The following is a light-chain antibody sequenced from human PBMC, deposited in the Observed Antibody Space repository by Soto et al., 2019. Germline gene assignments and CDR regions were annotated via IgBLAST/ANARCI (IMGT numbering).Light chain of an antibody. CDR2: DVS. CDR1: QSISNW. V-gene: IGKV1-5*01. Sequence: DIQMTQSPSTVSASVGDRVTITCRASQSISNWLAWYQQRPGKVPKLLIYDVSNLESGVPSRFSVSASGTEFTLTISSLQPDDFATYYCQQYYSYSLTFGGGTKVDIK. CDR3: QQYYSYSLT. J-gene: IGKJ4*01.